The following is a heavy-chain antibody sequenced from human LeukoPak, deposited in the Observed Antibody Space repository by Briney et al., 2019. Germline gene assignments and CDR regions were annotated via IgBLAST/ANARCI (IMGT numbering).Heavy chain of an antibody. J-gene: IGHJ6*02. D-gene: IGHD2-8*01. Sequence: GGSLRLSCAASGFTFSPHAMHWVRQAPGKGLKWVAVISSDGSDKYYADSVQGRFTISRDNSKNTLYLQMNSLRAEDTAVYYCAKVYFQGYYYYYGMDVWGQGTTVTVSS. CDR3: AKVYFQGYYYYYGMDV. CDR1: GFTFSPHA. V-gene: IGHV3-30-3*01. CDR2: ISSDGSDK.